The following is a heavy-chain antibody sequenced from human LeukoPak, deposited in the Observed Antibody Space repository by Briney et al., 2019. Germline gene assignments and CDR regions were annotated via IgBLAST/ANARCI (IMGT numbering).Heavy chain of an antibody. CDR3: ARGLMYYDILRNYFDY. D-gene: IGHD3-9*01. Sequence: GASVKVSCKASGGSFSSYAISWVRQAPGQGLEWMGGIIPIFGTANYAQKFQGRVTITADESTSTAYMELSSLRSEDTAVYYCARGLMYYDILRNYFDYWGQGTLVTVSS. J-gene: IGHJ4*02. V-gene: IGHV1-69*13. CDR2: IIPIFGTA. CDR1: GGSFSSYA.